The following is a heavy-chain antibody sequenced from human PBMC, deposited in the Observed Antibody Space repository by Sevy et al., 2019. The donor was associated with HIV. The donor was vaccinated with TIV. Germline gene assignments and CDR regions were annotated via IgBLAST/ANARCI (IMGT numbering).Heavy chain of an antibody. CDR2: IYHDGST. V-gene: IGHV4-38-2*02. CDR1: GYSISSAYS. D-gene: IGHD3-9*01. Sequence: SETLSLTCTVSGYSISSAYSWGWIRQPPGKGLEWIANIYHDGSTYYNPSLNSRVTISIDTSKNQFSLKLSSVTAADTAVYYCSSFGRLIFINDDTFEIWGQGTMVTVSS. CDR3: SSFGRLIFINDDTFEI. J-gene: IGHJ3*02.